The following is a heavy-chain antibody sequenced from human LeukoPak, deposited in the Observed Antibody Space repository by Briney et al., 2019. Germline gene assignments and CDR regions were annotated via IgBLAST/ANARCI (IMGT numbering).Heavy chain of an antibody. CDR1: GFTFSSYA. J-gene: IGHJ6*04. D-gene: IGHD6-13*01. CDR2: ISYDGSNK. Sequence: PGGSLRLSCAASGFTFSSYAMHWVRQAPGKGLEWVAVISYDGSNKYYADSVKGRFTISRDNSKNTLYLQMNSLRAEDTAVYYCARDASPSRIAAADRGYYGMDVWGKGTTVTVSS. CDR3: ARDASPSRIAAADRGYYGMDV. V-gene: IGHV3-30*04.